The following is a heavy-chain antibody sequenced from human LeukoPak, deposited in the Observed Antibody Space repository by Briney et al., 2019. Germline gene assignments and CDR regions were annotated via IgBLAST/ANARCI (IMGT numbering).Heavy chain of an antibody. CDR2: IYHSGST. V-gene: IGHV4-30-2*01. J-gene: IGHJ4*02. CDR1: GGSISSGGYY. CDR3: ARDRYYYDTSSIIDY. Sequence: PSETLSLTCTVSGGSISSGGYYWSWIRQPPGKGLEWIRYIYHSGSTYYNPSLKSRVTISVDTSKNQFSLKLSSVTAADTAVYYCARDRYYYDTSSIIDYWGQGTLVTVSS. D-gene: IGHD3-22*01.